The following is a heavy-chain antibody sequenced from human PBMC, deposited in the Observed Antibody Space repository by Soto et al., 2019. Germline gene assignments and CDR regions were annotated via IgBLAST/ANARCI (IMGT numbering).Heavy chain of an antibody. J-gene: IGHJ4*02. CDR1: GFTFSDYY. CDR3: ARNGGLHFDY. CDR2: ISNSGNAI. V-gene: IGHV3-11*01. D-gene: IGHD4-17*01. Sequence: QVQLVESGGGLVKPGGSLRLSCAASGFTFSDYYMSWIRQAPGKGLEWVSYISNSGNAIYYADSGKGRFNISRNNARNSLYLQMNSLRAEDTAGYFCARNGGLHFDYWGQGTLVTVSS.